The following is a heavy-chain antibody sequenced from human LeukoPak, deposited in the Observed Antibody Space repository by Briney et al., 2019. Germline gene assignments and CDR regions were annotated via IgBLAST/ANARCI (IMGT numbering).Heavy chain of an antibody. CDR2: ISGSGGST. V-gene: IGHV3-23*01. CDR3: AKDRRFYRSGGSCYPGGLPHFDY. D-gene: IGHD2-15*01. Sequence: PGGSLRLSCAASGFTFSSYAMSWVRQAPGKGLEWVSAISGSGGSTYYADSVKGRFTISRDNSKNTLYLQMNSLRAEDTAVYYCAKDRRFYRSGGSCYPGGLPHFDYWGQGTLVTVSS. J-gene: IGHJ4*02. CDR1: GFTFSSYA.